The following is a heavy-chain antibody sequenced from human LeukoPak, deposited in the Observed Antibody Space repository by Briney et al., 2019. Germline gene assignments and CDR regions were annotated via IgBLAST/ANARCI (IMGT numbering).Heavy chain of an antibody. D-gene: IGHD1-1*01. Sequence: GGSLRLSCAASGFTFSSYAMSWVRQAPGKGLEWVSAISSSGSTTYYADSVKGRFTISRDNAKNSLYLQMNSLRAEDTAVYYCARTRKWNDSWGQGTLVTVSS. J-gene: IGHJ4*02. CDR3: ARTRKWNDS. V-gene: IGHV3-23*01. CDR1: GFTFSSYA. CDR2: ISSSGSTT.